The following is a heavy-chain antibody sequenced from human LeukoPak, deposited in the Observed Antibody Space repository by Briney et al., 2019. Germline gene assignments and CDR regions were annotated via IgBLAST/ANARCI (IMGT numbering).Heavy chain of an antibody. CDR2: ISSSSSYI. Sequence: AGGSLRLSCAASGFTFSSYSMNWVRQAPGKGLEWVSSISSSSSYIYYADSVKGRFTISRDNAKNSLYLQMNSLRAEDTAVYYCARGGLDRGYSYGLWVDYWGQGTLVTVSS. J-gene: IGHJ4*02. CDR1: GFTFSSYS. D-gene: IGHD5-18*01. V-gene: IGHV3-21*01. CDR3: ARGGLDRGYSYGLWVDY.